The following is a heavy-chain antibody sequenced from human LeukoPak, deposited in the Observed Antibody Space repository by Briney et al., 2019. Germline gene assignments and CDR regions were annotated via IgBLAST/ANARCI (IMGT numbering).Heavy chain of an antibody. Sequence: SETLSLTCTVSGGSISSSSYYWGWIRQPPGKGLEWIGSIYYSGSTYYNPSLKSRVTISVDTSKNQFSLKLSSVTAADTAVYYCARDGFRTVAGTRGHYYYYYMDVWGKGTTVTVSS. CDR1: GGSISSSSYY. V-gene: IGHV4-39*07. J-gene: IGHJ6*03. CDR3: ARDGFRTVAGTRGHYYYYYMDV. CDR2: IYYSGST. D-gene: IGHD6-19*01.